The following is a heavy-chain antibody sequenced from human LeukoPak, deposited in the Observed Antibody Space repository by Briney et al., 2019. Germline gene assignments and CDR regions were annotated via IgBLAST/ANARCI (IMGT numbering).Heavy chain of an antibody. CDR1: GFTFSGYA. V-gene: IGHV3-48*03. CDR3: TSNAAAGTNY. D-gene: IGHD6-13*01. Sequence: PGGSLRLSCAASGFTFSGYAMNWVRQAPGKGLEWVSFISYNGDTILYADSVKGRFTTSRDNAKNSLYLQMNSLRAGDTAVYYCTSNAAAGTNYWGQGTLVTVSS. CDR2: ISYNGDTI. J-gene: IGHJ4*02.